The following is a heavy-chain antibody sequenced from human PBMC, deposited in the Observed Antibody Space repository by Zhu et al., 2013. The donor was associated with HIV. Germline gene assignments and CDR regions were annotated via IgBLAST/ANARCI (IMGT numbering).Heavy chain of an antibody. D-gene: IGHD3-10*01. CDR3: ASGVTINY. V-gene: IGHV4-34*01. J-gene: IGHJ4*02. CDR1: GESFSAYY. CDR2: INHSGST. Sequence: QVQLQQWGAGLLKPSETLSLTCAVYGESFSAYYWSWIRQPPGKGLEWIGEINHSGSTNYNPSLKSRVTISVDTSKNQFSLKLSSVTAADTAVYYCASGVTINYWGQGTLVTVS.